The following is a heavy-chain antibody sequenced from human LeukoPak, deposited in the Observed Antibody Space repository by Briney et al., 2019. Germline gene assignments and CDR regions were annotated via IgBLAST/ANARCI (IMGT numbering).Heavy chain of an antibody. CDR2: IYYSGST. J-gene: IGHJ4*02. V-gene: IGHV4-31*03. CDR3: GSLATPGLYFDY. D-gene: IGHD6-6*01. Sequence: SETLSLTCTVSGVSISSGGYYWSWIRQHPGKGLAWIGYIYYSGSTHYNPSLKSRVTISVDTSKYQFSLRLRSVTAADTAVYYCGSLATPGLYFDYWGLGTLVTVSS. CDR1: GVSISSGGYY.